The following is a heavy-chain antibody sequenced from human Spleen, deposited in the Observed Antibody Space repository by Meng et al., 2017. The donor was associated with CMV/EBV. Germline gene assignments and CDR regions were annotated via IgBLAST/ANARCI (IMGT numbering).Heavy chain of an antibody. D-gene: IGHD3-10*01. CDR2: ISSSSAS. V-gene: IGHV3-69-1*01. CDR3: ARAGRWGEHLIDYYGMDV. Sequence: GESLKISCAASGFTFNYYSINWVRQTPGKGLEWVSSISSSSASKYADSVKGRFTISRDNAKNSLSLQMNSLRAEDAAVYYCARAGRWGEHLIDYYGMDVWGQGTTVTVSS. CDR1: GFTFNYYS. J-gene: IGHJ6*02.